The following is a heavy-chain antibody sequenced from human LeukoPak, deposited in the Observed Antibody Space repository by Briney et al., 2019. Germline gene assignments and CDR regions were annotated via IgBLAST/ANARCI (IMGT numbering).Heavy chain of an antibody. Sequence: GASVKVSCKASGGSFSGYGVSWVRQAPGQGLEWMGGIIPLFGTPSYAQNFQGRVTITADESTNTTYMELSSLRSEDTAVYYCARGITVFGVVMGFDYWGQGTLVTVSS. CDR3: ARGITVFGVVMGFDY. J-gene: IGHJ4*02. CDR1: GGSFSGYG. V-gene: IGHV1-69*13. CDR2: IIPLFGTP. D-gene: IGHD3-3*01.